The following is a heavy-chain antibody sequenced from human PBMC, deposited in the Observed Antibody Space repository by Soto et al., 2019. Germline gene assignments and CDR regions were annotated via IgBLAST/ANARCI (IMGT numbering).Heavy chain of an antibody. Sequence: LSLTCTVTGASIRGSYYFWSWIRQPPGEGLEWLGYVYSTGSTYYNPSLKSRVTISVDTSKNQFSLKLSSVTAADTAVYYCARLKYYDFWSGYYGIDYWGQGTLVTVSS. V-gene: IGHV4-30-4*08. CDR2: VYSTGST. D-gene: IGHD3-3*01. CDR3: ARLKYYDFWSGYYGIDY. CDR1: GASIRGSYYF. J-gene: IGHJ4*02.